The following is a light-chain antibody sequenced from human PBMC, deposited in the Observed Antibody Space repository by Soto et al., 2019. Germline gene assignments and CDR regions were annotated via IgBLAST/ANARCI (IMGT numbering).Light chain of an antibody. V-gene: IGLV2-14*03. J-gene: IGLJ1*01. Sequence: QSALTQPASVSGSPGQAITISCTGTSSDVGGYNYVSWYQQHPAKAPKVMIYDVSNRPSGVSNRFSGSKSGNTASLTISGLQAEDEADYYCYSYTSSSTYVFGTGTKLTVL. CDR1: SSDVGGYNY. CDR3: YSYTSSSTYV. CDR2: DVS.